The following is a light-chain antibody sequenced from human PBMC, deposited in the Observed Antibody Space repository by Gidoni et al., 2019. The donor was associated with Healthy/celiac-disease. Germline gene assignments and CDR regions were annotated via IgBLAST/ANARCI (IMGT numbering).Light chain of an antibody. CDR3: QVWYSSTGV. V-gene: IGLV3-9*01. CDR2: RDS. J-gene: IGLJ3*02. Sequence: YELTQPLSVSVALGQTARITCGGNNIGSKNVHWYQQKQGQAPVLVIYRDSNRPSGIPERFSGSNSGNTATLTISRAQAGDEADYYCQVWYSSTGVFGGGTKLTVL. CDR1: NIGSKN.